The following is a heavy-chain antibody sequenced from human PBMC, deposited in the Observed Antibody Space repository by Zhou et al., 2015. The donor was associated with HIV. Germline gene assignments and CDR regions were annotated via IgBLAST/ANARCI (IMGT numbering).Heavy chain of an antibody. J-gene: IGHJ3*02. D-gene: IGHD6-19*01. CDR2: ITPILGTP. CDR1: GGTFSSYG. Sequence: QVQLVQSGAEVKKPGSSVRVSCRASGGTFSSYGLTWVRQAPGQGLEWMGGITPILGTPKYAQKFQGRVTMTADRSTSIAFMELRSLTSGDTAVYYCARSSGTYDYAFDIWGQGTNLLVSS. CDR3: ARSSGTYDYAFDI. V-gene: IGHV1-69*06.